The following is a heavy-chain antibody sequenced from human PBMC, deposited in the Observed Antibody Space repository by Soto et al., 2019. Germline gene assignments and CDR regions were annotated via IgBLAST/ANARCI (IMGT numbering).Heavy chain of an antibody. D-gene: IGHD3-3*02. CDR1: GGSFSGYY. J-gene: IGHJ5*02. CDR3: ASLLAWAAVP. V-gene: IGHV4-34*01. Sequence: QVQLQQWGAGLLKPSETLSLTCAVYGGSFSGYYWSWIRLPPGKGLVWSGEINHSGSTNYNPSLKSRVTISVDTSSNQFSLKLCSVTAAGTAVYYCASLLAWAAVPWGQGTLVTVSS. CDR2: INHSGST.